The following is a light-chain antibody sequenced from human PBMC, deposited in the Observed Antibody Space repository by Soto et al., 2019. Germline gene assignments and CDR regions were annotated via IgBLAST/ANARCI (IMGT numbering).Light chain of an antibody. V-gene: IGKV3-15*01. Sequence: EFAFTQSPGTLSLSPGETANLSCRASQSVGSRFLAWYQQKPGQAPRVLIYAASTRATGIPDRFSGSGSGTEFTLTISSLHSEDFGVYYCQQYDNWWTFGQGTKVDI. J-gene: IGKJ1*01. CDR1: QSVGSRF. CDR3: QQYDNWWT. CDR2: AAS.